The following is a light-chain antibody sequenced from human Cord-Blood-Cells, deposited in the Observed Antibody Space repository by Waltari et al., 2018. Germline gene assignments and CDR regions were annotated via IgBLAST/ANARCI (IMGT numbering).Light chain of an antibody. J-gene: IGLJ2*01. Sequence: QSALTQPASVSGSPGQSITISCTGTSSDVVGYNYVSWYQQHPGKAPKLMIYEVSNRPSGVSNRFSGSKSGNTASLTISGLQAGDEADYYCSSYTSSSTDVVFGGGTKLTVL. V-gene: IGLV2-14*01. CDR2: EVS. CDR1: SSDVVGYNY. CDR3: SSYTSSSTDVV.